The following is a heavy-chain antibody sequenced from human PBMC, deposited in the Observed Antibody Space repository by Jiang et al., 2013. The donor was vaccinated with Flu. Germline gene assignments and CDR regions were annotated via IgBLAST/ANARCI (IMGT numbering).Heavy chain of an antibody. V-gene: IGHV1-69*06. J-gene: IGHJ4*02. CDR3: ARATPGWTYDY. D-gene: IGHD3/OR15-3a*01. CDR1: GGILTNYA. Sequence: GAEVKRPGSSVKVSCTIYGGILTNYAINWVRQAPGQGLEWMGGIIPISDTTHYAQNLQDRVTLTADKSTTTIYMELSSLRSDDTAVYYCARATPGWTYDYWGQGTLVTVSS. CDR2: IIPISDTT.